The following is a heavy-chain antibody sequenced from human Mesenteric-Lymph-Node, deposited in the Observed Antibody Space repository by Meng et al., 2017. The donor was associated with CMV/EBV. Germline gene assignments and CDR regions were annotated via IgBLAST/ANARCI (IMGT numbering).Heavy chain of an antibody. CDR2: IRYDGSNK. J-gene: IGHJ6*02. D-gene: IGHD3-10*01. CDR3: AKGDTIRDYSYYGMDV. Sequence: GESLKISCAASGFTFSSYGMHWVRQAPGKGLEWVAFIRYDGSNKYYADSVKGRFTISRDNSKNTLYLQMDSLRPEDTAVYYCAKGDTIRDYSYYGMDVWGQGTTVTVSS. CDR1: GFTFSSYG. V-gene: IGHV3-30*02.